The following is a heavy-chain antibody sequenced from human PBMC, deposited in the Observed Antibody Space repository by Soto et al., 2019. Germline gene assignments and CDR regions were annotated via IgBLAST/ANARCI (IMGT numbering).Heavy chain of an antibody. V-gene: IGHV3-30*18. CDR2: ISYDGSNK. CDR1: GFTFSSYG. D-gene: IGHD3-10*01. CDR3: AKEGATMVRGVHGLYYFDY. J-gene: IGHJ4*02. Sequence: GGSLRLSCAASGFTFSSYGMHWVRQAPGKGLEWVAVISYDGSNKYYADSVKGRFTISRDNSKNTLYLQMNSLRAEDTAVYYCAKEGATMVRGVHGLYYFDYWGQGTLVTVSS.